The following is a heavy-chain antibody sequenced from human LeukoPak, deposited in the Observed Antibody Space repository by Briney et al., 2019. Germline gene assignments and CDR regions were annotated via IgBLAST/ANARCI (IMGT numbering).Heavy chain of an antibody. V-gene: IGHV4-34*01. CDR3: ARRITMIVVVIKSWFDP. CDR2: INHSGST. D-gene: IGHD3-22*01. Sequence: GSLRLSCAASGFTFSSYWMSWIRQPPGKGLEWIGEINHSGSTNYNPSLKSRVTISVDTSKNQFSLKLSSVTAADTAVYYCARRITMIVVVIKSWFDPWGQGTLVTVSS. CDR1: GFTFSSYW. J-gene: IGHJ5*02.